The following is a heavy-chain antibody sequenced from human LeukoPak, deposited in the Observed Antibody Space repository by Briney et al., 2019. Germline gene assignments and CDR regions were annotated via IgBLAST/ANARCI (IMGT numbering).Heavy chain of an antibody. CDR1: GFTFNDYY. CDR2: ISGSGGST. CDR3: AKGPDSYGDSYFDY. Sequence: PGGSLRLSCAASGFTFNDYYMSWVRQAPGKGLEWVSAISGSGGSTYYADSVKGRFTISRDNSKNTLYLQMNSLRAEDTAVYYCAKGPDSYGDSYFDYWGQGTLVTVSS. V-gene: IGHV3-23*01. D-gene: IGHD4-17*01. J-gene: IGHJ4*02.